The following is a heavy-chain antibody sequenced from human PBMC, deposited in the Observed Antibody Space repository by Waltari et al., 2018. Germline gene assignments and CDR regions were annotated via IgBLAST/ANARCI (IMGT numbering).Heavy chain of an antibody. CDR2: INHSGRA. V-gene: IGHV4-38-2*02. J-gene: IGHJ3*02. D-gene: IGHD3-3*01. Sequence: QVQLQESGPGLVKPSETLSLTCAVSGYSISSGYYWSWIRQPPGKGLEWIGEINHSGRANSHPYLMYRDTISLYTSKNQFSLKLSSVTAADTAVYYCARERGQDFWSGYYPSGSVDAFDIWGQGTMVTVSS. CDR1: GYSISSGYY. CDR3: ARERGQDFWSGYYPSGSVDAFDI.